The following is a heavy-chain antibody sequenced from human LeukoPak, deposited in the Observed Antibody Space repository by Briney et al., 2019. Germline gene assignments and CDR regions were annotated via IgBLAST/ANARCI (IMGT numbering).Heavy chain of an antibody. CDR2: IIPIFGTA. D-gene: IGHD2-2*01. CDR3: ARFSRYCSSTSCSGLDY. CDR1: GGTFSSYA. Sequence: SVKVSCKASGGTFSSYAISWVRQAPGQGLEWMGGIIPIFGTANYAQKFQGRVAITADESTSTAYMELSSLRSDDTAVYYCARFSRYCSSTSCSGLDYWGQGTLVTVSS. V-gene: IGHV1-69*13. J-gene: IGHJ4*02.